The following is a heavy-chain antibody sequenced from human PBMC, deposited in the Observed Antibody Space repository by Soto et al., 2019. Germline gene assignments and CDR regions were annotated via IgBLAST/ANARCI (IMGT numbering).Heavy chain of an antibody. Sequence: QAQLVQSGAEVKEPGASVKLSCKASGYSFTTSGITWVRQAPGQGLEWMGWISTYNGNTNYAQKLQDRVTLTTDTSTSTAYMELRSLRSDDTAVYYCARRLYGDYDYWGQGTLVTVSS. CDR3: ARRLYGDYDY. V-gene: IGHV1-18*01. D-gene: IGHD4-17*01. CDR2: ISTYNGNT. J-gene: IGHJ4*02. CDR1: GYSFTTSG.